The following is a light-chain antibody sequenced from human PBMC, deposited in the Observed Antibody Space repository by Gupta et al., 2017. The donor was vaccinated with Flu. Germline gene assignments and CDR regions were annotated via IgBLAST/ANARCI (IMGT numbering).Light chain of an antibody. CDR3: LQYDNWPPA. Sequence: GERATLSCWASQDISINLSWYQEKPGRGPRLLIFDAHTRATGIPARFSGSWSGTEFTLTISSLQSEDFAIYYCLQYDNWPPAFGQGTKVEIK. CDR2: DAH. V-gene: IGKV3-15*01. J-gene: IGKJ1*01. CDR1: QDISIN.